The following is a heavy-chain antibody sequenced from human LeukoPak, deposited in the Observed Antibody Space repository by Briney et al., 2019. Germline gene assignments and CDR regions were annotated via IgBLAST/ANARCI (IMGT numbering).Heavy chain of an antibody. V-gene: IGHV3-21*01. J-gene: IGHJ3*02. Sequence: GWSLPLSRAASRLTLSSYELNWVRQAPGKGLAGVSPISSCSRYIDYADPVKGRFTIPRNNAQKPLYLQMDSLRADDPAVYYCARGASVVAGNDNAFDIWGQGTMVTVSS. CDR1: RLTLSSYE. CDR2: ISSCSRYI. D-gene: IGHD6-19*01. CDR3: ARGASVVAGNDNAFDI.